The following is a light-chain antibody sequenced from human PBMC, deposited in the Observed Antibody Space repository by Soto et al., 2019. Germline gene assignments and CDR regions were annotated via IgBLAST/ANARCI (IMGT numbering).Light chain of an antibody. V-gene: IGKV1-5*03. J-gene: IGKJ3*01. CDR3: QQYETYSGT. CDR2: RAS. CDR1: QIINTW. Sequence: DIQMTQSPSSLSASVGDRVTITCRASQIINTWLAWYQQKPGKAPKLLIYRASNLVNGVPSRFSGCRSGTEFTLTISSLQPDDFSIYYCQQYETYSGTFGPGTKVDL.